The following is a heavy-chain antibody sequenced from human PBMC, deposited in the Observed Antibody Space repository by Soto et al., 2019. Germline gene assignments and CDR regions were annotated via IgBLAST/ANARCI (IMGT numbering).Heavy chain of an antibody. CDR3: ARYCSSTSCYTDAFDI. CDR2: IIPIFGTA. V-gene: IGHV1-69*01. D-gene: IGHD2-2*02. CDR1: GGTFSSYP. J-gene: IGHJ3*02. Sequence: QVQLVQSGAEVKKPGSSVKVSCKASGGTFSSYPISWVRQAPGQGLEWMGGIIPIFGTANYAQKFQGRVTITADESTSTAYMELSSLRSEDTAVYYCARYCSSTSCYTDAFDIWGQGTMVTVSS.